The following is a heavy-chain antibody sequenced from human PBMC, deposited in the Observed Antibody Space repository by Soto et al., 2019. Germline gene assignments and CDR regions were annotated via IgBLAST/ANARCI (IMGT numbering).Heavy chain of an antibody. CDR3: AREGEMPYYYYGLDV. J-gene: IGHJ6*02. D-gene: IGHD3-16*01. CDR2: ISGYNGHT. Sequence: QVQLVQSGAEVRKPGASVKVSCKASGYTFTTYGISWVRQAPGQGLEWMGWISGYNGHTKYAQKFQCRVTMTTDTSTSAVYVDLRSLRSDDTAVYYCAREGEMPYYYYGLDVWGQGTTVTVSS. V-gene: IGHV1-18*01. CDR1: GYTFTTYG.